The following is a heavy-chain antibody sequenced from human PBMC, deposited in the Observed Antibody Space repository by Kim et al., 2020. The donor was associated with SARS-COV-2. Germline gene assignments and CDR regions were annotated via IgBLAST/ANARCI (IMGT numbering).Heavy chain of an antibody. CDR2: ISSSGTNT. CDR3: VKGGALRGLMPFH. D-gene: IGHD3-10*01. Sequence: GGSLRLSCVGSGFTFNNFAVSWVRQAPGAGLEWVSTISSSGTNTYYADSVKGRFTISRDNSNNTLYLQMSSLTADDTARYYCVKGGALRGLMPFHWGQGTLVTVSS. CDR1: GFTFNNFA. V-gene: IGHV3-23*01. J-gene: IGHJ4*02.